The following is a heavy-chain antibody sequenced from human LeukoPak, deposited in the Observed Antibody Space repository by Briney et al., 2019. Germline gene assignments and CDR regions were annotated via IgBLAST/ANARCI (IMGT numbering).Heavy chain of an antibody. CDR3: ATPGSCYSSCAFDI. CDR2: FDPEDGET. CDR1: GYTLTELS. D-gene: IGHD2-15*01. V-gene: IGHV1-24*01. Sequence: GASVKVSCKVSGYTLTELSMHWVRQAPGKGLEWMGGFDPEDGETIYAQKFQGRVTMTEDTSTDTAYMELSSLRSEDTAVYYCATPGSCYSSCAFDIWGQGTMVTVSS. J-gene: IGHJ3*02.